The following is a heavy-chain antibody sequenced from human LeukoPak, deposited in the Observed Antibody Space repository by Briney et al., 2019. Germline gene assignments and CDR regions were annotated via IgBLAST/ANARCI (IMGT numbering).Heavy chain of an antibody. Sequence: GSLRLSCAASGFTFDDYGMSWVRQAPGKGLEWVSCISSSTSYIYYADSAKGRFTISRDNTQNSLYLQMNSLRDDDTAVYYCAREIRGSSSQYLDYWGQGTLVTVSS. CDR2: ISSSTSYI. J-gene: IGHJ4*02. CDR3: AREIRGSSSQYLDY. V-gene: IGHV3-21*01. CDR1: GFTFDDYG. D-gene: IGHD6-13*01.